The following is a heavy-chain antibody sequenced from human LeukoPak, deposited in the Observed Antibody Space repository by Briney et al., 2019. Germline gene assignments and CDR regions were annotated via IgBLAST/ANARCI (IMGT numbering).Heavy chain of an antibody. Sequence: PSETLSLTCTVSGGSISSYYWSWIRQPPGKGLEWIGYIYYSGSTNYNPSLKSRVTISVDTSKNQFSLKLSSVTAADTAVYYCARGLDYGDYLYYFDYWGQGTLVTVSS. V-gene: IGHV4-59*12. D-gene: IGHD4-17*01. J-gene: IGHJ4*02. CDR3: ARGLDYGDYLYYFDY. CDR2: IYYSGST. CDR1: GGSISSYY.